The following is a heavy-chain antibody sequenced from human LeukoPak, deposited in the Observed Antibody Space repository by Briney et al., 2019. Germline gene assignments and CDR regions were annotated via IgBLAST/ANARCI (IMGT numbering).Heavy chain of an antibody. J-gene: IGHJ5*02. CDR1: GFTFSSYS. Sequence: GGSLRLSCAASGFTFSSYSMNWVRQAPGKGLEWVSSISSSSSYIYYADSVKGRFTISRDNAKNSLYLQMNSLRAEDTAVYYCARDPPYYYGSGSYDENWFDPLGQGTLVTVSS. CDR2: ISSSSSYI. D-gene: IGHD3-10*01. CDR3: ARDPPYYYGSGSYDENWFDP. V-gene: IGHV3-21*01.